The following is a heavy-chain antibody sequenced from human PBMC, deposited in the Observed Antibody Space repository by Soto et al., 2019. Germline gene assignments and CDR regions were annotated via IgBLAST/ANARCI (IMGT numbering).Heavy chain of an antibody. CDR2: IYYSGST. D-gene: IGHD1-26*01. CDR3: ASLSGSRFDY. CDR1: GGSISSYY. V-gene: IGHV4-59*01. J-gene: IGHJ4*02. Sequence: SETLSLTCTVSGGSISSYYWSWIRQPPGKGLEWIGYIYYSGSTNYNPSLKSRVTISVDTSKNQFSLKLSSVTAADTAVYYCASLSGSRFDYWGQGTLVTVSS.